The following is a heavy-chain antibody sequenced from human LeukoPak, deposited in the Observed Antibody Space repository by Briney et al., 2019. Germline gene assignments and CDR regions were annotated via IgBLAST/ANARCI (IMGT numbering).Heavy chain of an antibody. D-gene: IGHD5-18*01. V-gene: IGHV3-30*04. Sequence: PGGSLRLSCAASGFTFSSYAMHWVRQAPGKGLEWVAVISYDGSNKYYADSVKGRFTISRDNSKNTLYLQMNSLRAEDTAVYYCARELSPTMTWIQLWTVFDYWGQGTLVTVSS. J-gene: IGHJ4*02. CDR3: ARELSPTMTWIQLWTVFDY. CDR2: ISYDGSNK. CDR1: GFTFSSYA.